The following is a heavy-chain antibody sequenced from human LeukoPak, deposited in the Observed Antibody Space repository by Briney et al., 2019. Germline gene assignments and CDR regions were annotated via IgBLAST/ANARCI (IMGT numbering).Heavy chain of an antibody. V-gene: IGHV3-23*01. CDR2: ISGSGGST. D-gene: IGHD2-8*01. J-gene: IGHJ4*02. CDR1: GFTFSSYA. Sequence: PGGSLRLSCAASGFTFSSYAMSWVRQAPGKGLEWVSAISGSGGSTYYADSVKGRFTISRDNSKNTLYLQMNSLKTEDTAVYYCTTHPFPIVPMENYWGQGTLVTVSS. CDR3: TTHPFPIVPMENY.